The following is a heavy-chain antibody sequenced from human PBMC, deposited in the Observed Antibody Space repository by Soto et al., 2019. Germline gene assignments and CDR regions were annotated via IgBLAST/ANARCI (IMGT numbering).Heavy chain of an antibody. D-gene: IGHD3-3*01. CDR2: ISYDGSNT. Sequence: QVQLVESGGGVVQPGRALRLSCAASGFTFRSYGMHWVRQAPGKGLEWVAIISYDGSNTYYEDSVKGRFTISRDNSENTLYLQMNSLRAEDTAVYYCAKPYDFWSGYARGGVPGLVDSWGQGTLVTVSS. V-gene: IGHV3-30*18. CDR1: GFTFRSYG. J-gene: IGHJ4*02. CDR3: AKPYDFWSGYARGGVPGLVDS.